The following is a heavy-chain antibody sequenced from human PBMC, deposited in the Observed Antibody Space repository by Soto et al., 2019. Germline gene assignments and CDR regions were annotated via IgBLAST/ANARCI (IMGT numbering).Heavy chain of an antibody. J-gene: IGHJ4*02. D-gene: IGHD3-10*01. CDR1: GGSISSYY. Sequence: PSETLSLTCTVSGGSISSYYWSWIRQPPGKGLEWIGYIYYSGSTNYNPSLKSRVTISVDTSKNQFSLKLSSVTAADTAVYYCARLVVRGVIIALDYWGQGTLVTVSS. CDR3: ARLVVRGVIIALDY. CDR2: IYYSGST. V-gene: IGHV4-59*08.